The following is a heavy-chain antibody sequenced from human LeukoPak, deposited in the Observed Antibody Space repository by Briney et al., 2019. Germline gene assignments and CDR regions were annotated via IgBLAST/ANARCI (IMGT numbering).Heavy chain of an antibody. CDR1: GGSFSGYY. CDR3: ASGLLWGYFDY. J-gene: IGHJ4*02. CDR2: IYYSGST. D-gene: IGHD3-10*01. V-gene: IGHV4-59*01. Sequence: SETLSLTCAVYGGSFSGYYWSWIRQPPGKGLEWIGYIYYSGSTNYNPSLKSRVTISVDTSKNQFSLKLSSVTAADTAVYYCASGLLWGYFDYWGQGTLVTVSS.